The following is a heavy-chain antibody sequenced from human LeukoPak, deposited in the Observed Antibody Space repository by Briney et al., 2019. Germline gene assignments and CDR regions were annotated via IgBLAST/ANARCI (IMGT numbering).Heavy chain of an antibody. Sequence: GGSLRLSCAASGLIFTTYAMGWVRQAPGKGLEWVSSIKGGGGDPFYADSVKGRFTISRDNSKNTLFLQLNSLRAEDTAVYYCAKGGHDFNPFYWWGQGTLVTVSS. J-gene: IGHJ4*02. CDR3: AKGGHDFNPFYW. CDR1: GLIFTTYA. V-gene: IGHV3-23*01. D-gene: IGHD2-21*02. CDR2: IKGGGGDP.